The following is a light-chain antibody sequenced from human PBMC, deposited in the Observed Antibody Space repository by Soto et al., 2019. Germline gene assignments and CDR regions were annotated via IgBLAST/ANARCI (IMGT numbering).Light chain of an antibody. CDR2: DAS. Sequence: DVQLTQSPSSLSASVGDTVPINCQASQDISTYLNWYQHKPGKAPKILIYDASTLETGAPSRFSGSGSGADFTLTISSLQPEDIATYYCQQYDTLITFGQGTRLEIK. J-gene: IGKJ5*01. CDR1: QDISTY. CDR3: QQYDTLIT. V-gene: IGKV1-33*01.